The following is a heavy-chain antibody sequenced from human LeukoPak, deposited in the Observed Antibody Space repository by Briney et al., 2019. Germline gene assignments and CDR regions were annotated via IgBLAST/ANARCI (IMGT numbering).Heavy chain of an antibody. CDR1: GGSISSSSYY. CDR2: IYYSGST. CDR3: ARDWQQLSGWFDP. Sequence: PSETLSLTCTVSGGSISSSSYYWGWIRQPPGKGLEWIGYIYYSGSTNYNPSLKSRVTISVDTSKNQFSLKLSSVTAADTAVYYCARDWQQLSGWFDPWGQGTLVTVSS. V-gene: IGHV4-61*01. D-gene: IGHD6-13*01. J-gene: IGHJ5*02.